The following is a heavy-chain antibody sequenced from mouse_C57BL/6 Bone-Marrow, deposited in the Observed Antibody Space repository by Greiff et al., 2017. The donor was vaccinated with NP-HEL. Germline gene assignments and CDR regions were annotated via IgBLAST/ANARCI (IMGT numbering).Heavy chain of an antibody. J-gene: IGHJ4*01. V-gene: IGHV5-4*01. CDR3: ARDRDTTVVPLMDY. D-gene: IGHD1-1*01. Sequence: EVKLVESGGGLVKPGGSLKLSCAASGFTFSSYAMSWVRQTPEQRLEWVATISDGGSYTYYPDNVKGRFTISRDNAKNNLYLQMSHLKSEDTAMYYCARDRDTTVVPLMDYWGQGTSVTVSS. CDR2: ISDGGSYT. CDR1: GFTFSSYA.